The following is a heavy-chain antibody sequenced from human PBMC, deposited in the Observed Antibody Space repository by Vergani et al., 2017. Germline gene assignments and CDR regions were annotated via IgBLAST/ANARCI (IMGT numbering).Heavy chain of an antibody. CDR3: AKGPNWNYVWYFDY. CDR1: GFTFSSYG. J-gene: IGHJ4*02. V-gene: IGHV3-33*06. Sequence: QVQLVESGGGVVQPGRSLRLSCAASGFTFSSYGMHWVRQAPGKGLEWVAVIWYDGSNKYYADSVKGRFTISRDNSKNTLYLQMNSLIAEDTAVYYCAKGPNWNYVWYFDYWGQGTLVTVSS. CDR2: IWYDGSNK. D-gene: IGHD1-7*01.